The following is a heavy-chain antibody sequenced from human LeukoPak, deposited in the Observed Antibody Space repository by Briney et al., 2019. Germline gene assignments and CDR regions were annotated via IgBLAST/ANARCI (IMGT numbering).Heavy chain of an antibody. D-gene: IGHD4-23*01. V-gene: IGHV1-69*05. J-gene: IGHJ3*02. CDR2: IIPIFGTA. CDR1: GGTFSSYA. CDR3: AILRWGGNPLDAFDI. Sequence: SVKVSCKASGGTFSSYAISWVRQAPGQGLEWMGRIIPIFGTANYAQKFQGSVTITTDESTSTAYMELSSLRSEDTAVYYCAILRWGGNPLDAFDIWGQGTMVTVSS.